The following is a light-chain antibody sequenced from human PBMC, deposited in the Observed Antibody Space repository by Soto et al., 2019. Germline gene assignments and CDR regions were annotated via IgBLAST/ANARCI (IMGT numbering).Light chain of an antibody. Sequence: DIQMTQSPSSLSASVGDRVTITCRASQYIGTYLNWYQLKPGKAPKLLMSSASRLQSGVPSTFSGRGRGTDFTLTISRLQPGDFATYYCQQSFTIPWMFGQGTRVEIK. CDR2: SAS. CDR3: QQSFTIPWM. J-gene: IGKJ1*01. V-gene: IGKV1-39*01. CDR1: QYIGTY.